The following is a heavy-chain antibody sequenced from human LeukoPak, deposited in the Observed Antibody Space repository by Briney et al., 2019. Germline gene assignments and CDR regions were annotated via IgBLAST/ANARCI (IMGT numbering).Heavy chain of an antibody. V-gene: IGHV4-61*02. J-gene: IGHJ4*02. CDR1: GGSISSGSYY. Sequence: SETLSLTCTVSGGSISSGSYYWSWVRQPAGKGLEWIGRIYTSGSTNYNPSLKSRVTIPVDTSKNQFSLKLSSVTAADTAVYYCARSPFNCGGDCYSVDYWGQGTLVTVSS. D-gene: IGHD2-21*01. CDR3: ARSPFNCGGDCYSVDY. CDR2: IYTSGST.